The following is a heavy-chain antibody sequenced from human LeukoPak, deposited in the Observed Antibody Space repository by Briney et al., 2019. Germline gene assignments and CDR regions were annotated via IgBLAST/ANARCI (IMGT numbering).Heavy chain of an antibody. D-gene: IGHD6-19*01. Sequence: SETLSLTCTVSGGSISSSSYYWGWIRQPPGKGLEWIGSIYYSGSTYYNPSLKSRVTISVDTSKNQFSLKVSSVNAADTAVYYCARDQQWPEYYLDYWGQGTLVTVSS. CDR3: ARDQQWPEYYLDY. CDR1: GGSISSSSYY. J-gene: IGHJ4*02. CDR2: IYYSGST. V-gene: IGHV4-39*07.